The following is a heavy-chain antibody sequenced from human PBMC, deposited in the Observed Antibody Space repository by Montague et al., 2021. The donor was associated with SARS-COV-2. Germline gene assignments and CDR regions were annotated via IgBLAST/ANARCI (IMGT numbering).Heavy chain of an antibody. CDR1: GGSISSSSYY. J-gene: IGHJ6*02. CDR2: IYYSGST. Sequence: SETLSLTCTVSGGSISSSSYYWGWVRQPPGKGLEWIGYIYYSGSTNYNPSLKSRVTISVDTSKNQFSLKLSSVTAADTAVYYCAREGMVRGVNPHYYYGMDVWGQGTTVTVSS. D-gene: IGHD3-10*01. V-gene: IGHV4-61*01. CDR3: AREGMVRGVNPHYYYGMDV.